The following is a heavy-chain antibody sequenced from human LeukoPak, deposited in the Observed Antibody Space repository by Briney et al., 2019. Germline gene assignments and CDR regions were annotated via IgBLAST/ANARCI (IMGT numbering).Heavy chain of an antibody. D-gene: IGHD3-10*01. Sequence: GGSLRLSCAASGFTFSSYAMHWVRQAPGKGLEWVAVISYDGSNKYYADSVKGRFTISRDNSKNTLYLQMNSLRAEDTAVYYCARAVKIGLYDYWGQGTLVTVSS. V-gene: IGHV3-30-3*01. CDR1: GFTFSSYA. J-gene: IGHJ4*02. CDR3: ARAVKIGLYDY. CDR2: ISYDGSNK.